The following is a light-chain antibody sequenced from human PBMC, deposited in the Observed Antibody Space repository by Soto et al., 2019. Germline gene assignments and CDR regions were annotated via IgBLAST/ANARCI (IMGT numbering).Light chain of an antibody. CDR2: GAS. CDR1: QSVSSSY. CDR3: QQYGSSGT. J-gene: IGKJ1*01. Sequence: EIVLTQSPGTLSLSPGERATLSCRASQSVSSSYLAWYQQKPGQAPRLLIYGASNRATGIPDRFSGSGSGKDFTLTISRLEPEDFAVYYCQQYGSSGTFGQGTKV. V-gene: IGKV3-20*01.